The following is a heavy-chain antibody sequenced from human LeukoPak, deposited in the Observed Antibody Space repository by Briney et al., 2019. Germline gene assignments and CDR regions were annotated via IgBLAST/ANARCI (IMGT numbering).Heavy chain of an antibody. Sequence: GGSLRLSCAASGFTFSSYWMSWVRQAPGKGLEWVANIKQDGSEKYYVDSVKGRFTIPRDNAKNSLYLQMNSLRVEDTAVYYCARDVDCRSTTCLNWFDPWGQGTLVTVSS. J-gene: IGHJ5*02. D-gene: IGHD2-2*01. CDR1: GFTFSSYW. V-gene: IGHV3-7*01. CDR2: IKQDGSEK. CDR3: ARDVDCRSTTCLNWFDP.